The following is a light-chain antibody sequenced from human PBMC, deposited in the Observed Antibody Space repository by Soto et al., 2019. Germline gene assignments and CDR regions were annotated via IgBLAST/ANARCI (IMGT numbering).Light chain of an antibody. CDR2: DNN. V-gene: IGLV1-51*01. CDR1: SSNIGNNY. CDR3: ATWDYSLTGEV. J-gene: IGLJ2*01. Sequence: QSVLTQPPSVSAAPGQKVTICCSGSSSNIGNNYVSWYQQLPGTAPKLLIYDNNKRPSGIPDRFSGSKSGTSGTLDITGLQTGDEADYYCATWDYSLTGEVFGGGTKLTVL.